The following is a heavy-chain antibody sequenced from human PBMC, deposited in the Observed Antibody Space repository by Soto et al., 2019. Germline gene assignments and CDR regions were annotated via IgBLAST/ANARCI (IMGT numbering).Heavy chain of an antibody. CDR1: GASISNHY. V-gene: IGHV4-59*11. Sequence: QVQLQESGPRLMKPSETLSLTCTVSGASISNHYCQWFRQPPGKGLEWIGYIHNTGGTNYNPCLKSPVTISLETSKNQFSLKLTSVTVADTAVYYCATGGGWLTDYWGQGIRVTVSS. J-gene: IGHJ4*02. D-gene: IGHD6-19*01. CDR3: ATGGGWLTDY. CDR2: IHNTGGT.